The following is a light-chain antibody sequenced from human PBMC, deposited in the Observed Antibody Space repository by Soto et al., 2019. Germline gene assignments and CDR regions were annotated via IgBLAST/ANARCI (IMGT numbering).Light chain of an antibody. CDR3: QQYKSYSWT. CDR1: QSLNNW. V-gene: IGKV1-5*03. Sequence: DIQMTQFPSTLSASVGDRVTITCRASQSLNNWLAWYQQKPGNAPKLLIYKASNLESGVPSRFSGSGSGTEFTLTISSLQPDDLATYYCQQYKSYSWTFGQGTKVEIK. CDR2: KAS. J-gene: IGKJ1*01.